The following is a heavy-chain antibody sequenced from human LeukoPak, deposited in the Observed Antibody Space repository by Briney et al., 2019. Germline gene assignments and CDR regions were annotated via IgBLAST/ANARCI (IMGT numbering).Heavy chain of an antibody. V-gene: IGHV4-39*02. D-gene: IGHD4-17*01. Sequence: PSETLSLTCTVSGGSISSSSYYWGWIRQPPGKGLEWIGSIYYSGSTYYNPSLKSRVTISVDTSKNQFSLKLSSVTAADTAVYYCARDHGVDYWGQGTLVTVSS. J-gene: IGHJ4*02. CDR1: GGSISSSSYY. CDR3: ARDHGVDY. CDR2: IYYSGST.